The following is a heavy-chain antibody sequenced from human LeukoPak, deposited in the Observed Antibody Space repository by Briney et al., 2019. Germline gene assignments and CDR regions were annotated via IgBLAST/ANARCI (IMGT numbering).Heavy chain of an antibody. D-gene: IGHD6-19*01. V-gene: IGHV3-30*02. CDR2: IRYDGSNK. J-gene: IGHJ3*02. CDR3: ATSYSPSIAVAGTDAFDI. Sequence: GGSLRLSCAASGFTFSSYGMHWVRQAPGKGLEWVAFIRYDGSNKYYADSVKGRFTISRDNAKNSLYLQMNSLRAEDTAVYYCATSYSPSIAVAGTDAFDIWGQGTMVTVSS. CDR1: GFTFSSYG.